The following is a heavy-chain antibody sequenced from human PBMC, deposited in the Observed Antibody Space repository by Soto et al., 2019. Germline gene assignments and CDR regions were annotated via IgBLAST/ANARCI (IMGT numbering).Heavy chain of an antibody. V-gene: IGHV2-5*02. D-gene: IGHD2-15*01. CDR1: GFSLSTSGVG. Sequence: QITLKESGPTLVKPTQTLTLTCTFSGFSLSTSGVGVGWIRQPPGKALEWLALIYWDDDKRYSPSLKSRLTITKDPSQNQVVLTTTNMDPVDTATYYCALRRGYCSGGSCYSIWFAPWGQGTLVTVSS. CDR3: ALRRGYCSGGSCYSIWFAP. CDR2: IYWDDDK. J-gene: IGHJ5*02.